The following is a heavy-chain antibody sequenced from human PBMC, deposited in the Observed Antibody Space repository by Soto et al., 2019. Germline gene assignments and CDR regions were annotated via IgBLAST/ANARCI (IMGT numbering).Heavy chain of an antibody. CDR1: GFPFSDYY. J-gene: IGHJ4*02. D-gene: IGHD6-19*01. Sequence: GGSLRLSCAAPGFPFSDYYMSWVRQAPGKGLEWLSHISGSGKTIYYADSVKGRFTVSRDNAKNSLSLQLSSLRAEDTARFYCARVQWLVAPPSVSFDYWGQGALVTVSS. CDR3: ARVQWLVAPPSVSFDY. CDR2: ISGSGKTI. V-gene: IGHV3-11*01.